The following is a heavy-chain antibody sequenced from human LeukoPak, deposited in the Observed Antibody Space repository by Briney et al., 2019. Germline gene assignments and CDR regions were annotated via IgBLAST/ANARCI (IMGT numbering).Heavy chain of an antibody. J-gene: IGHJ4*02. D-gene: IGHD5-24*01. Sequence: GGSLRLSCAASGFTFSSYGIHWVRQAPGKGLEWVAYITNGGSNKYYLDSVKGRFTISRDNAKNSLYLQVNSLRAEDTAVYYCARGDEIRDGYPAPLSYWGQGTLVTVSS. CDR2: ITNGGSNK. CDR1: GFTFSSYG. CDR3: ARGDEIRDGYPAPLSY. V-gene: IGHV3-30*12.